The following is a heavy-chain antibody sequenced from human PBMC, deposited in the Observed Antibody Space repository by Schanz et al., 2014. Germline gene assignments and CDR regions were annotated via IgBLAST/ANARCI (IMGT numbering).Heavy chain of an antibody. V-gene: IGHV3-23*01. D-gene: IGHD3-10*01. CDR2: ISGSGGST. Sequence: EVQLLESGEGLVQPGGSLRLSCAASGFTFSSYAMSWVRQAPGKGLEWVSAISGSGGSTYYADSVKGRFTISRDNSKNTLYLQMTSLRAEDTAVYYGAKGRFGELSTFDIWGQGTMSPSLQ. CDR3: AKGRFGELSTFDI. J-gene: IGHJ3*02. CDR1: GFTFSSYA.